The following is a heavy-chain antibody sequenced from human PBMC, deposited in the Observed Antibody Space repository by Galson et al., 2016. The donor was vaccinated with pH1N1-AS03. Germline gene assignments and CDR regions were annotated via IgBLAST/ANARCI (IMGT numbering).Heavy chain of an antibody. D-gene: IGHD1-1*01. CDR3: ARGRYSAFDI. CDR1: GDSVPSNIDA. V-gene: IGHV6-1*01. J-gene: IGHJ3*02. CDR2: TYWRSKWYN. Sequence: CAISGDSVPSNIDAWNWIRQSPSGGLEWLGRTYWRSKWYNDYAVSVKSRITINPATSKNQFSLQLNSVTPEDTAVYYCARGRYSAFDIWGQGTMVTVSS.